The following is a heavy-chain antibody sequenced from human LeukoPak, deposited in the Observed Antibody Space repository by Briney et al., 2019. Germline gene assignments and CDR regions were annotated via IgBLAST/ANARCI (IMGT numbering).Heavy chain of an antibody. CDR2: INSDGSST. Sequence: GGSLRLSCAASGFTFSSYWMHWVRQAPGEGLVWVSRINSDGSSTSYADSVKGRFTISRDNAKNTLYLQMNSLRAEDTAVYYCARVSPDYGGNYWIYYYYGMDVWGQGTTVTVSS. CDR1: GFTFSSYW. V-gene: IGHV3-74*01. D-gene: IGHD4-23*01. CDR3: ARVSPDYGGNYWIYYYYGMDV. J-gene: IGHJ6*02.